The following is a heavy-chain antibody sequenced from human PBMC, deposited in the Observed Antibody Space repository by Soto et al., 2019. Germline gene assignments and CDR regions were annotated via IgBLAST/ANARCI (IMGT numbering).Heavy chain of an antibody. J-gene: IGHJ4*02. Sequence: EVQLVESGGGLVQPGGSLRLSCAASGFTFSSYSMNWVRQAPGKGLEWVSYISSSSRTIYNADSVKGRFTISRDNAKHSLFLQKNSLRDEDTAVYYCARAELMATKTFDSWGQGTLVTVSS. CDR2: ISSSSRTI. V-gene: IGHV3-48*02. CDR1: GFTFSSYS. D-gene: IGHD5-12*01. CDR3: ARAELMATKTFDS.